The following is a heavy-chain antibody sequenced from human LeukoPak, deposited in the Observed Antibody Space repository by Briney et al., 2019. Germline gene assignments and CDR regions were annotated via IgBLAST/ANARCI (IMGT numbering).Heavy chain of an antibody. Sequence: GGSLRLSRAASGFTFSDYYMSWIRQAPGKGLERVSYISSSGSTIYYADSVKGRFTISRDNAKNSLYLQMNSLRAEDTAVYYCARVRRGRLRLGYYYYYYMDVWGKGTTVTVSS. CDR2: ISSSGSTI. J-gene: IGHJ6*03. D-gene: IGHD5-12*01. CDR3: ARVRRGRLRLGYYYYYYMDV. CDR1: GFTFSDYY. V-gene: IGHV3-11*04.